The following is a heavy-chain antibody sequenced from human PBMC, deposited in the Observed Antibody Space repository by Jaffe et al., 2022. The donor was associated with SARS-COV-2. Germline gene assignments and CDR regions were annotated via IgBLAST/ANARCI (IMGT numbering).Heavy chain of an antibody. CDR3: ARESAPTTGYSYGYYYGMDV. J-gene: IGHJ6*02. CDR2: IIPILGIA. D-gene: IGHD5-18*01. V-gene: IGHV1-69*08. CDR1: GGTFSSYT. Sequence: QVQLVQSGAEVKKPGSSVKVSCKASGGTFSSYTISWVRQAPGQGLEWMGRIIPILGIANYAQKFQGRVTITADKSTSTAYMELSSLRSEDTAVYYCARESAPTTGYSYGYYYGMDVWGQGTTVTVSS.